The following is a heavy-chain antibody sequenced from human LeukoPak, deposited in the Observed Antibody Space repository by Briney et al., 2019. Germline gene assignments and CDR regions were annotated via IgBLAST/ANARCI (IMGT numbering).Heavy chain of an antibody. CDR2: IYYSGST. J-gene: IGHJ4*02. V-gene: IGHV4-61*10. Sequence: SETLSLTCTVSGGSISSGSYYWSWVRQPAGKGLEWIGYIYYSGSTNYNPSLKSRVTISVDTSKNQFSLKLSSVTAADTAVYYCARGQGDPFGSGSQFDYWGQGTLVTVSS. CDR1: GGSISSGSYY. D-gene: IGHD3-10*01. CDR3: ARGQGDPFGSGSQFDY.